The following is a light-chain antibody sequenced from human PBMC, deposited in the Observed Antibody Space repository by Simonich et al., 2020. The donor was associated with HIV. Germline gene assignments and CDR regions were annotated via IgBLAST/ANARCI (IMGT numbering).Light chain of an antibody. J-gene: IGKJ2*01. Sequence: DIVMTQSPDSLAVSPGERATIDCKTSQSVLYSSNNKNYLAWYQQKPGQTPELLIYWASTLESGVPDRFSGSGTGTAFSLTISSLQAEDVAVYYCQQYYSTSYTFGQGTKLEIK. V-gene: IGKV4-1*01. CDR2: WAS. CDR3: QQYYSTSYT. CDR1: QSVLYSSNNKNY.